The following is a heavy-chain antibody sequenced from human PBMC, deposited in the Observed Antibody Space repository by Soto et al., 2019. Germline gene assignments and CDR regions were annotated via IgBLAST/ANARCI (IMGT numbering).Heavy chain of an antibody. J-gene: IGHJ5*02. CDR3: ASWTTSIHPP. CDR2: ISSSSSTI. V-gene: IGHV3-48*02. D-gene: IGHD1-26*01. CDR1: GFTFSSYS. Sequence: EVQLVESGGGLVQPGGSLRLSCAASGFTFSSYSMNWVRQAPGKGLELVSYISSSSSTIYYADSVKGRFTISRDNAKNSLYLQMNSLRDEDTAVYYCASWTTSIHPPWGQGTLVTVSS.